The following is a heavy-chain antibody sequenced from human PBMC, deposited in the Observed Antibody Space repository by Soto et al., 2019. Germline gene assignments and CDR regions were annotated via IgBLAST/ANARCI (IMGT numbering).Heavy chain of an antibody. Sequence: GGSMRLSCAASGLSFSSHSMNWVRQAPGKGLEWVSSIGDSSTYIYYADSAKGRFTISRDNAKNSLYLQMNSLRAEDTAVYYCARDQRWLRLGYSDYWGQGTLVTVSS. D-gene: IGHD3-22*01. CDR2: IGDSSTYI. CDR3: ARDQRWLRLGYSDY. V-gene: IGHV3-21*01. J-gene: IGHJ4*02. CDR1: GLSFSSHS.